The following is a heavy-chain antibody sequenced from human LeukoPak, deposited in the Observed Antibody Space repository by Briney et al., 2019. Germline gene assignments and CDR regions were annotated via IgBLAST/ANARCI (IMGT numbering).Heavy chain of an antibody. D-gene: IGHD2-15*01. Sequence: SVKVSCKASGGTFSSYAISWVRQAPGQGLEWMGGIIPIFGTANYAQKFQGRVTITADESTSTAYMELSSLRSEDTAVYYCARGGVGNDAFDIWGQGTMVTVSS. J-gene: IGHJ3*02. CDR3: ARGGVGNDAFDI. CDR1: GGTFSSYA. CDR2: IIPIFGTA. V-gene: IGHV1-69*13.